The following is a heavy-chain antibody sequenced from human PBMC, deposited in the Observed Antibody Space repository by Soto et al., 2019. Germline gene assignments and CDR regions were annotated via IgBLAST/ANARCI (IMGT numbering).Heavy chain of an antibody. D-gene: IGHD5-12*01. V-gene: IGHV3-23*01. J-gene: IGHJ4*02. CDR3: AKADGFNYPKGYFDY. Sequence: EVHLLESGGGLVQPGGSLRLSCAASGFTFSTYAMSWVRQAPGKGLEWVSAISGSGGATYYADSVKGRFTISRDNSKNTLYLQMNSLRAEDTAIYYCAKADGFNYPKGYFDYWGQGTLVPVSS. CDR2: ISGSGGAT. CDR1: GFTFSTYA.